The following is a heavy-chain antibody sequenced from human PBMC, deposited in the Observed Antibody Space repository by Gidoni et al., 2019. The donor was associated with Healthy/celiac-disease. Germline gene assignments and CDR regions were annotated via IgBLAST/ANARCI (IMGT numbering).Heavy chain of an antibody. CDR3: ARDDPPVDY. Sequence: QLQLQESGPGLVKPSETLSLTCTVSGGSISSSSYYWGWIRQPPGKGLAWIGSIYYSGSTYYNPSLKSRVTISVDTSKNQFSLKLSSVTAADTAVYYCARDDPPVDYWGQGTLVTVSS. J-gene: IGHJ4*02. D-gene: IGHD2-2*01. CDR1: GGSISSSSYY. V-gene: IGHV4-39*07. CDR2: IYYSGST.